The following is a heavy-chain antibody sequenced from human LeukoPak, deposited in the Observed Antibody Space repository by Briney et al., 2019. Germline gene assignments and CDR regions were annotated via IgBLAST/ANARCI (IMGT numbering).Heavy chain of an antibody. CDR2: IYYSGST. D-gene: IGHD4-17*01. J-gene: IGHJ3*02. CDR3: ARGGDPDDYGDYEDAFDI. CDR1: GGSISSSNYY. Sequence: SETLSLTCTVSGGSISSSNYYCGWIRQPPGKGLEWIGSIYYSGSTSYNPSLKSRVSISIDTSKNQFSLKLSSVTAADTAVYYCARGGDPDDYGDYEDAFDIWGQGTMVTVSS. V-gene: IGHV4-39*07.